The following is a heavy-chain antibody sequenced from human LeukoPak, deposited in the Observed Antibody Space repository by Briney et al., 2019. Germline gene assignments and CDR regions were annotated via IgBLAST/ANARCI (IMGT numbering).Heavy chain of an antibody. CDR1: GFPFSSHG. J-gene: IGHJ5*02. CDR2: IRSKTHGGTT. CDR3: TRAPSLSWFDP. D-gene: IGHD3-10*01. V-gene: IGHV3-49*04. Sequence: GGSLRLSCAASGFPFSSHGMNWVRQAPGKGLEWVGFIRSKTHGGTTEYAASVKGRFIISRDDSRSIAYLQMNSLKTEDTAVYYCTRAPSLSWFDPWGQGTLVTVSS.